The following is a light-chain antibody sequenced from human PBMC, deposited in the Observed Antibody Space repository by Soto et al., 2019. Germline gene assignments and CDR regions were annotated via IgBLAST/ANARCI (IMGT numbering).Light chain of an antibody. CDR3: QQRSNWPPIT. CDR2: DAS. V-gene: IGKV3-11*01. Sequence: EIVLTQSPVTLSLSPGERATLSCRASQSVGSYLAWYQQKPGQPPRLLIYDASNRATGIPARFSGSGSGTDFTLTISSLEPEDFAVYYCQQRSNWPPITFGQGTRLEIK. CDR1: QSVGSY. J-gene: IGKJ5*01.